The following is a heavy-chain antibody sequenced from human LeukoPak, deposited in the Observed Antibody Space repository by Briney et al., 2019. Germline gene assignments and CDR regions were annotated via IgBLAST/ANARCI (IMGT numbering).Heavy chain of an antibody. D-gene: IGHD1-26*01. Sequence: GGSLRLSCAASGFTFSSYAVSWVRQAPGKGLEWVSAITGSGGYTYYADSVKGRFTISRDNSKNTLYLQMNSLRAEDTAVYYCARDRGVGAITFDYWGQGTLVTVSS. J-gene: IGHJ4*02. CDR1: GFTFSSYA. V-gene: IGHV3-23*01. CDR2: ITGSGGYT. CDR3: ARDRGVGAITFDY.